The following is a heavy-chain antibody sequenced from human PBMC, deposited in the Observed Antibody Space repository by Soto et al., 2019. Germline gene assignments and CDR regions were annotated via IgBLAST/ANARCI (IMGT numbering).Heavy chain of an antibody. V-gene: IGHV3-11*03. D-gene: IGHD6-19*01. CDR3: ARHFGAVAFDY. CDR1: GFTFSRYY. CDR2: ISGGSGYI. Sequence: GPLTLSRAAGGFTFSRYYMSRNHQTRGKGLEWVAYISGGSGYIRYADSMKGRFTISRDNAENSLYLQVDSLTTEDTAVYYCARHFGAVAFDYWGQGTLVTVSS. J-gene: IGHJ4*02.